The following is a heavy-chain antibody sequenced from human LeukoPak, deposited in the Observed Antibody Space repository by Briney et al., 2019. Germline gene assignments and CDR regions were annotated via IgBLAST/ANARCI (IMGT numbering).Heavy chain of an antibody. V-gene: IGHV4-59*06. CDR1: GGSVSSSY. CDR3: ARVTTVTTSFHFDY. D-gene: IGHD4-17*01. CDR2: IYYSGST. J-gene: IGHJ4*02. Sequence: SETLSLTCTVSGGSVSSSYWSWIRQPPGEGLEWIGYIYYSGSTYYHPSLKSRVTISLDTSKNQFSLKLSSVTAADTAVYYCARVTTVTTSFHFDYWGQGTLVTVSS.